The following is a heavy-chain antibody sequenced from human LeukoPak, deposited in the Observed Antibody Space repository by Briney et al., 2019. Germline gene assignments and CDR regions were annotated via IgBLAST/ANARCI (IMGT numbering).Heavy chain of an antibody. D-gene: IGHD3-10*01. CDR3: SKRDGSGSFDY. CDR2: ISYDGSTK. V-gene: IGHV3-30*18. J-gene: IGHJ4*02. CDR1: GFTFSADG. Sequence: GGSLRLSCAGSGFTFSADGMNWVRQAPGKGLEWLALISYDGSTKYYADSVKGRFTISRDNSKNTLYLQMNSLRAEDTAVYYCSKRDGSGSFDYWGQGTLVTVSS.